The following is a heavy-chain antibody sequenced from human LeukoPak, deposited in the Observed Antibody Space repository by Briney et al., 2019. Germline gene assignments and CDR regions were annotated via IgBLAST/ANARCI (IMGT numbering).Heavy chain of an antibody. V-gene: IGHV3-23*01. D-gene: IGHD3-10*01. CDR2: VGGSGSST. J-gene: IGHJ4*02. CDR3: AKAYGSGYYYAYFDN. CDR1: GLDVAANY. Sequence: GGSLRLSCAASGLDVAANYMAWVRQAPGKGLEWASAVGGSGSSTYYADSVKGRFTISRDNSKNTLFLQMNSLTAEDTAMYYCAKAYGSGYYYAYFDNWGQGALVTVSS.